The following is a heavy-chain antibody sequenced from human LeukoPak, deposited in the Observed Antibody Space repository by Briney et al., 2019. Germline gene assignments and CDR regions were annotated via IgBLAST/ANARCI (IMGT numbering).Heavy chain of an antibody. J-gene: IGHJ4*02. D-gene: IGHD6-19*01. CDR3: TRGPFHSGGLNFDY. Sequence: ASVKVSCKASGYIFTSYFMHWVRQAPGQGLEWMGIINPSGGSTSYAQKFQGRVTITRDTSTSTVYMELSSLRAEDTALYYWTRGPFHSGGLNFDYWGQGTLVTVSS. CDR2: INPSGGST. V-gene: IGHV1-46*01. CDR1: GYIFTSYF.